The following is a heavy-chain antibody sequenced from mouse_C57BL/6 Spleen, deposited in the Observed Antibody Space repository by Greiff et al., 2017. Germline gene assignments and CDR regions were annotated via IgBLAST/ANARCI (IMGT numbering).Heavy chain of an antibody. D-gene: IGHD1-1*01. Sequence: EVHLVESGGGLVQPGGSLSLSCAASGFTFTDYYMSWVRQPPGQALEWLGFIRNKANGYTTEYSASVKGRFTISRDNSQSILYLQMNALRAEDSATYYCARWNYGSSSYAMDYWGQGTSVTVSS. CDR2: IRNKANGYTT. J-gene: IGHJ4*01. V-gene: IGHV7-3*01. CDR3: ARWNYGSSSYAMDY. CDR1: GFTFTDYY.